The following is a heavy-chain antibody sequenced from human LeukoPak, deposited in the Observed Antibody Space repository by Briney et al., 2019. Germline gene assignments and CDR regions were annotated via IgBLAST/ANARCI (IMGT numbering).Heavy chain of an antibody. D-gene: IGHD2-2*02. Sequence: ASVKVSCKASGYTFTSYYMHWVRQAPGQGLEWMGIINPSGGSTSYAQKFQGRVTMTRDTSTSTVYMELSSLRSDDTAVYYCARVRYQLLYGRDYYYYMDVWGKGTTVTVSS. CDR3: ARVRYQLLYGRDYYYYMDV. V-gene: IGHV1-46*01. CDR2: INPSGGST. CDR1: GYTFTSYY. J-gene: IGHJ6*03.